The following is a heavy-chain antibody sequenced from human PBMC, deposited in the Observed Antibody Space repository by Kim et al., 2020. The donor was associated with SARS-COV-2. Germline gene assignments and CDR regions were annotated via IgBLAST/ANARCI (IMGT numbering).Heavy chain of an antibody. Sequence: CADSVKCRFTITRDNANTSVYLQMNSLSADDTAVYYWARRLLEPVIIFEHWGQGTLVTVSS. CDR3: ARRLLEPVIIFEH. V-gene: IGHV3-11*06. D-gene: IGHD2-21*01. J-gene: IGHJ4*02.